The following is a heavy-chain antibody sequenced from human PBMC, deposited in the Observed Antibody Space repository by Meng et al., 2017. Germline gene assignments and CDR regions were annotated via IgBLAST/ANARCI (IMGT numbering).Heavy chain of an antibody. J-gene: IGHJ4*02. CDR1: GFTFSNAW. Sequence: EGRVVEGGGGLVNPGGAHRLSCAASGFTFSNAWMSWVRQASGKGLEWVGRIKSKTDGGTTDYAAPVKGRFTITRDDSKNTLYLQMNSLKTEGTAVYYCTLDTAMVTIDYWGQGTLVTVSS. V-gene: IGHV3-15*01. CDR3: TLDTAMVTIDY. D-gene: IGHD5-18*01. CDR2: IKSKTDGGTT.